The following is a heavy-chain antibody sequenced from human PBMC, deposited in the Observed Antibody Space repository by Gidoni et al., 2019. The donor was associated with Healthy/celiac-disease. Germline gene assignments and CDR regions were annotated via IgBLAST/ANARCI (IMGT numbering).Heavy chain of an antibody. V-gene: IGHV1-69*06. CDR2: IIPIFGTA. CDR1: GGTFSSCA. D-gene: IGHD3-9*01. Sequence: QVQLVQSGAEVKKPGSSVKVSCKASGGTFSSCAIRWVRQAPGQGLEWMGGIIPIFGTANYAQKFQGRVTITADKSTSTAYMELSSLRSEDTAVYYCARVGYDISGARGAFDIWGQGTMVTVSS. J-gene: IGHJ3*02. CDR3: ARVGYDISGARGAFDI.